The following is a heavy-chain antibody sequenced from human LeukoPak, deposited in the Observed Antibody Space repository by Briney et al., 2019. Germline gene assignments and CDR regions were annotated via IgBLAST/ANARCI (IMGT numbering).Heavy chain of an antibody. CDR3: ARDRRYSSSSGFDY. CDR1: GGSISSGDYY. CDR2: IYYSGST. D-gene: IGHD6-6*01. Sequence: KPSETLSLTCTVSGGSISSGDYYWSWIRQPPGKGLEWIGYIYYSGSTNYNPSLKSRVTISVDTSKNQFSLKLSSVTAADTAVYYCARDRRYSSSSGFDYWGQGTLVTVSS. V-gene: IGHV4-61*08. J-gene: IGHJ4*02.